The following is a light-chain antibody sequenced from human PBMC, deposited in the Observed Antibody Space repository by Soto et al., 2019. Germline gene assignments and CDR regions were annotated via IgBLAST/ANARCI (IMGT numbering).Light chain of an antibody. CDR1: QIIRNY. CDR3: QQRSSWPIT. Sequence: IILTLSPATLSLSPGERATLSCRASQIIRNYLAWYQQKPGQPPMLLLDDATNGATGFPARFSGRASGTDFTLTISRLEPEDFAFYYCQQRSSWPITFGQGTRLEIK. CDR2: DAT. J-gene: IGKJ5*01. V-gene: IGKV3-11*01.